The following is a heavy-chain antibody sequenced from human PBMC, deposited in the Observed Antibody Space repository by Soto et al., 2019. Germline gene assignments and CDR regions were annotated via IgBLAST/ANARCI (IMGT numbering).Heavy chain of an antibody. CDR1: GGSFSGYY. CDR3: ARRRTAAPGY. Sequence: QVQLQQWGAGLLKPSETLSLTCAVYGGSFSGYYWSWIRQPPGKGLEWIGEINHSGSTNYNPSLKSRVTISVDTSKNQFSLKLSSVIAADTAVYYCARRRTAAPGYWGQGTLVTVSS. J-gene: IGHJ4*02. V-gene: IGHV4-34*01. D-gene: IGHD6-13*01. CDR2: INHSGST.